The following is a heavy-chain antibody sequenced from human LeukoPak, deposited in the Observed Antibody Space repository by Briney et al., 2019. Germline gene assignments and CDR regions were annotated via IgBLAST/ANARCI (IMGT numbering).Heavy chain of an antibody. D-gene: IGHD2-2*01. CDR3: ARDSRGLSDSRFDY. Sequence: SETLSLTCTVSGGSISSSSYYWGWIRQPPGKGLEWIGSIYYSGSTYDNPSLKSRVTMSIGTSKNQFSLKLSSVTAADTAVYYCARDSRGLSDSRFDYWGQGTLVTASS. CDR2: IYYSGST. V-gene: IGHV4-39*07. CDR1: GGSISSSSYY. J-gene: IGHJ4*02.